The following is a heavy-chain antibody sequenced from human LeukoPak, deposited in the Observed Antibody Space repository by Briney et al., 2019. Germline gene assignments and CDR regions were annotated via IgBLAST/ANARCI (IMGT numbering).Heavy chain of an antibody. CDR2: INPDSGDT. CDR3: ARDIRGVITWFDP. D-gene: IGHD3-10*01. CDR1: GYSFTGYY. V-gene: IGHV1-2*02. J-gene: IGHJ5*02. Sequence: ASVKVSCKASGYSFTGYYIHWVRQAPGQGLEWMGWINPDSGDTDYAQKFHGRVTMTRDTSIGTAYMDLSRLTSDDTALYYCARDIRGVITWFDPWGQGTRVTVSS.